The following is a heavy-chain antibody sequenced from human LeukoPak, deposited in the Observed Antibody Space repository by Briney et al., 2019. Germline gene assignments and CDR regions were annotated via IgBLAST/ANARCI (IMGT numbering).Heavy chain of an antibody. CDR1: GGTFSSYA. Sequence: SVKVSCKASGGTFSSYAISWVRQAPGQGLEWMGGIIPIFGTANYAQKFQGRVTFTADKSTSTAYMELSSLRSEDTAVYYCARVGYSYGYSRGNWFDPWGQGTLVTVSS. J-gene: IGHJ5*02. CDR3: ARVGYSYGYSRGNWFDP. CDR2: IIPIFGTA. V-gene: IGHV1-69*06. D-gene: IGHD5-18*01.